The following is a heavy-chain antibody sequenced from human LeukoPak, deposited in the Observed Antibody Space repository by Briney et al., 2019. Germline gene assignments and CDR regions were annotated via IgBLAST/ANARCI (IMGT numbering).Heavy chain of an antibody. CDR2: IYYSGST. D-gene: IGHD3-10*01. V-gene: IGHV4-59*08. Sequence: PSETLSLTCTVSGGSISSYYWSWIRQPPGKGLEWIGYIYYSGSTNYNPSLKSRVTISVDTSKNQFSLKLSSVTAADTAVYYCASADGSGSYVYWGQRTLVTVSS. CDR1: GGSISSYY. CDR3: ASADGSGSYVY. J-gene: IGHJ4*02.